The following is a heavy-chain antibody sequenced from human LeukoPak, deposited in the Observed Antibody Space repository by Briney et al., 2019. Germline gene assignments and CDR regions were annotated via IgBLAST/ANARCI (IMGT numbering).Heavy chain of an antibody. V-gene: IGHV4-30-4*07. CDR1: GGSISSGGYS. D-gene: IGHD5-12*01. Sequence: PSQTLSLTCAVSGGSISSGGYSWSWIRQPPGKGLEWIGYIYYSGSTYYNSSLKSRVTISVDTSKNQFSLKLSSVTAADTAVYYCAQGGYDYYYYYYMDVWGKGTTVTVSS. CDR2: IYYSGST. CDR3: AQGGYDYYYYYYMDV. J-gene: IGHJ6*03.